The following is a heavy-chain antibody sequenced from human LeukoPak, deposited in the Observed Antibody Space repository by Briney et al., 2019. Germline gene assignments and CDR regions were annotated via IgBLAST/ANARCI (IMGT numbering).Heavy chain of an antibody. Sequence: SETLSLTCTVSGGSISSGGYYWSWIRQHPGKGLEWIGYIYYSGSTYCNPSLKSRVTISVDTSKNQFSLKLSSVTAADTAVYYCARTTTVTRYFDYWGQGTLVTVSS. D-gene: IGHD4-17*01. V-gene: IGHV4-31*03. J-gene: IGHJ4*02. CDR1: GGSISSGGYY. CDR2: IYYSGST. CDR3: ARTTTVTRYFDY.